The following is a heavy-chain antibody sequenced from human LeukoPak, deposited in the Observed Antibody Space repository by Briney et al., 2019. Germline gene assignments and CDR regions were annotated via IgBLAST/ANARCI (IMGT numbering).Heavy chain of an antibody. CDR2: ISGSGAGK. Sequence: GGSLRLSCAASGFTFSAYAMSWVRQAPGKGLEWVSSISGSGAGKFYAAPVKGRFTTSRDNSKNTLYVQMNSQRAEDTALYYCAKAAYGDYVGALDIWGQGTMVIVSS. V-gene: IGHV3-23*01. CDR1: GFTFSAYA. CDR3: AKAAYGDYVGALDI. J-gene: IGHJ3*02. D-gene: IGHD4-17*01.